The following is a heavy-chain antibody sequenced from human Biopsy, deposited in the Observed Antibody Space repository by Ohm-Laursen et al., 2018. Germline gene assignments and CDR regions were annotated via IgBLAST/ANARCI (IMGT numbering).Heavy chain of an antibody. CDR1: GGTFSSSA. D-gene: IGHD1/OR15-1a*01. J-gene: IGHJ5*02. Sequence: SSVKVSCKASGGTFSSSAITWVRQAPRQGLEWMGGIIGIFRTAHYAQKFQGRVTITADEFMSTAYMELSSLRSEDTAVYYCARGGGYNWNNGWFDPWGQGTLVTVSS. CDR2: IIGIFRTA. CDR3: ARGGGYNWNNGWFDP. V-gene: IGHV1-69*01.